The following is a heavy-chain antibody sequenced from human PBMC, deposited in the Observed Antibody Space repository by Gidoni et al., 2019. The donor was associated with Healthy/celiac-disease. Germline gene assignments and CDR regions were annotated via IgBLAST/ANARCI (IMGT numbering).Heavy chain of an antibody. J-gene: IGHJ3*02. CDR2: IRSKAYGGTT. D-gene: IGHD6-19*01. CDR1: GFTFGDYA. CDR3: TREGGSGWSISAFDI. Sequence: ELQLVESGGGLVQPGRSLRLSCTASGFTFGDYAMSWFRQAPGKGLGWVGFIRSKAYGGTTEYAASVKGRCTISRDDSKSIAYLQMNSLKTEDTAVYYCTREGGSGWSISAFDIWGQGTMVTVSS. V-gene: IGHV3-49*03.